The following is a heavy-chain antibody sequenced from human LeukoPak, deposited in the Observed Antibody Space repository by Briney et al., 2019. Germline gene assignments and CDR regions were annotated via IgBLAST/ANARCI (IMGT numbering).Heavy chain of an antibody. CDR3: AKDFLGGYDYKDYYYYMDV. CDR1: GFTFSSYG. Sequence: PGGSLRLSCAASGFTFSSYGMHWVRQAPGKGLEWVAFIRYDGSNKYYADSVKGRFTISRDNSKNTPYLQMNSLRAEDTAVYYCAKDFLGGYDYKDYYYYMDVWGKGTTVTISS. D-gene: IGHD5-12*01. CDR2: IRYDGSNK. V-gene: IGHV3-30*02. J-gene: IGHJ6*03.